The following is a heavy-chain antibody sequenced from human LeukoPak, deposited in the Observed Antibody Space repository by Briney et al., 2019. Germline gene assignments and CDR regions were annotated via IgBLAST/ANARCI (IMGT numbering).Heavy chain of an antibody. CDR2: MYPGDSDI. CDR1: GYSFTSYW. CDR3: ARLYEMARISPVGY. V-gene: IGHV5-51*01. J-gene: IGHJ4*02. D-gene: IGHD2-2*03. Sequence: GESLKISCKGSGYSFTSYWIGWVRQMPGKGLEWMGIMYPGDSDIRYSSSFQGQVTISADKSISTAYLQWSSLKASDTAMYFCARLYEMARISPVGYWGQGTLVTVSS.